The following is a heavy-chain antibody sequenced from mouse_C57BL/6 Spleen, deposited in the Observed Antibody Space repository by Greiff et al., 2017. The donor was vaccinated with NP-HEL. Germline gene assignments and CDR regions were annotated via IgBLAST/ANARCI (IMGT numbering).Heavy chain of an antibody. J-gene: IGHJ4*01. CDR3: ARLLTGHAMDY. CDR2: IDPSDSET. CDR1: GYTFTSYW. D-gene: IGHD4-1*01. V-gene: IGHV1-52*01. Sequence: QVQLQQPGAELVRPGSSVKLSCKASGYTFTSYWMHWVKQRPIQGLEWIGNIDPSDSETHYNQKFKDKATLTVDKSSSTAYMQLSSLTSEDSAVYYCARLLTGHAMDYWGQGTSVTVSS.